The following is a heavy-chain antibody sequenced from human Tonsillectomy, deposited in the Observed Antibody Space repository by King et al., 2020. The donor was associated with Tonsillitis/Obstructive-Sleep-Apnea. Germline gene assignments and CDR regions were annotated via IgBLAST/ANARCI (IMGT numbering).Heavy chain of an antibody. CDR1: GYSFSDYR. Sequence: QLVQSGTEVKKPGESLKISFQASGYSFSDYRIVWVLQPPGKGLELMGGIYPFDSCTKYTPSSTAQVTISAYKFISTAYLQWSSLEASDTAMYYCARSFGSGTYYDPSYYYYYYMDVWGAGTTVTVSS. CDR2: IYPFDSCT. D-gene: IGHD3-10*01. CDR3: ARSFGSGTYYDPSYYYYYYMDV. V-gene: IGHV5-51*01. J-gene: IGHJ6*03.